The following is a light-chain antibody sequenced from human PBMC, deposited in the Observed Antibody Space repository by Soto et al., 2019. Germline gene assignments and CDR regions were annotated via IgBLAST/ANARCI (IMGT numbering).Light chain of an antibody. J-gene: IGKJ2*01. CDR2: AIS. CDR3: QQSYSTPYT. CDR1: QSITNY. Sequence: DIQMTQSPSSLSASVGDRVTITCRASQSITNYLNWYQQKPGKAPKLLMYAISTLQSGVSSRFGGSGSGTEFTLTISSLQPDDFATYYCQQSYSTPYTFGQGTKVDI. V-gene: IGKV1-39*01.